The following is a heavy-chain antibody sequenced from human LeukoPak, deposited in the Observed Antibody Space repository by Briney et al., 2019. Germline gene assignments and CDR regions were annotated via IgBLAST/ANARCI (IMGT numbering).Heavy chain of an antibody. CDR3: AKDPERWLQLRLGFSD. D-gene: IGHD5-24*01. Sequence: VGSLRLSCAASGFTFTSYGMSWVRQAPGKGLEWVSGISGSGGNTYYADSVKGRFTISRDNSKNTLYLQMNSLRAEDTAVYYCAKDPERWLQLRLGFSDWGQGTLVTVSS. J-gene: IGHJ4*02. CDR1: GFTFTSYG. CDR2: ISGSGGNT. V-gene: IGHV3-23*01.